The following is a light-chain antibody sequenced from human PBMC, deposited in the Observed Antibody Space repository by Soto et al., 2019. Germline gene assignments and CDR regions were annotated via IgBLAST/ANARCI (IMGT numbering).Light chain of an antibody. J-gene: IGLJ2*01. CDR3: QTWDTGIGI. CDR1: SGHSSYA. V-gene: IGLV4-69*01. Sequence: QSVLTQSPSASASLGASVKLTCTLSSGHSSYAIAWHQQQPEKGPRYLMKLNSDGSHSKGDGIPDRFSGSRSGAERYLTISSLQSEDEADYYCQTWDTGIGIFGGGTKVTVL. CDR2: LNSDGSH.